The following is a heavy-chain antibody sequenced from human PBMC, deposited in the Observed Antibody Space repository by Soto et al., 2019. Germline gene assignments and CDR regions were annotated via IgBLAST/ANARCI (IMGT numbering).Heavy chain of an antibody. D-gene: IGHD1-1*01. Sequence: SETLSLTCAVYGGSFSGYYWSWIRQPPGKGLEWIGEINHSGSTNYNPSLKSRVTISVDTSKNQFSLKLSSVTAADTAVYYCARSQVRTGTTNRWGQGTLVTVSS. CDR2: INHSGST. V-gene: IGHV4-34*01. CDR1: GGSFSGYY. J-gene: IGHJ4*02. CDR3: ARSQVRTGTTNR.